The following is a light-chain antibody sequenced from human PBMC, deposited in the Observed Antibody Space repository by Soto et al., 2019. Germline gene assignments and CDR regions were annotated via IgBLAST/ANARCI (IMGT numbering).Light chain of an antibody. V-gene: IGLV2-14*01. CDR3: SSYTSSSTPWV. CDR1: SSDVGTYNY. Sequence: QSALTQPASVSGSPGQSITISCTGTSSDVGTYNYVSWYQQHPGKAPKLMIYEVSNRPSGVSNRFSGSKSGNTASLTISGLQAEDEADYFCSSYTSSSTPWVFGGGTKVTVL. J-gene: IGLJ3*02. CDR2: EVS.